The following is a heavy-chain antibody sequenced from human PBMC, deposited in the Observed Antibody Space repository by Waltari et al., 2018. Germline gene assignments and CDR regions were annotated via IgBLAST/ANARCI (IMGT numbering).Heavy chain of an antibody. CDR3: ARGLPTRRLLSPSFGYY. D-gene: IGHD3-22*01. V-gene: IGHV4-61*01. CDR1: GGSVSRGRYY. J-gene: IGHJ4*02. CDR2: IYYSGST. Sequence: QVQLQESGPGLVKPSETLSLTCTVSGGSVSRGRYYWSWNRQPPGKGLEWIGYIYYSGSTNYNPSLKSRVTISVDTSKNQFSLKLSSVTAADTAVYYCARGLPTRRLLSPSFGYYWGQGTLVTVSS.